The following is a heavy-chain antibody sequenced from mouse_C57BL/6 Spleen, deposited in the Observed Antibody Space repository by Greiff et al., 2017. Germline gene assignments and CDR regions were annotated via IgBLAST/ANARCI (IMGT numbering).Heavy chain of an antibody. J-gene: IGHJ2*01. CDR2: INPNNGGT. V-gene: IGHV1-26*01. Sequence: EVQLQQSGPELVKPGASVKISCKASGYTFTDYYMNWVKQSHGKSLEWIGDINPNNGGTSYNQKFKGKATLTVDKSSSTAYMELRSLTSEDSAVYYCAREITTDYYFDYWGQGTTLTVSS. D-gene: IGHD1-1*01. CDR1: GYTFTDYY. CDR3: AREITTDYYFDY.